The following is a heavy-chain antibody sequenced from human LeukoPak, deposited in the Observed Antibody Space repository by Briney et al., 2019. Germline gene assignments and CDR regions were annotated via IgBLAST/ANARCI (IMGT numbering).Heavy chain of an antibody. Sequence: ASVKVSCKVSGNSLTELSMHWVRQAPGKGLEWMGGFDPEDGETIYAQKFQGRVTMTEDTSTDTAYMELSSLRFEDMAVYYCARDFPTTVTTTYYGMDVWGQGTTVTVSS. CDR3: ARDFPTTVTTTYYGMDV. CDR1: GNSLTELS. D-gene: IGHD4-17*01. CDR2: FDPEDGET. J-gene: IGHJ6*02. V-gene: IGHV1-24*01.